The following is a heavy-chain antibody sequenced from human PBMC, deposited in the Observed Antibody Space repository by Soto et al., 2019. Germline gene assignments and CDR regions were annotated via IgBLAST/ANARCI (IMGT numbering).Heavy chain of an antibody. J-gene: IGHJ6*02. V-gene: IGHV4-38-2*02. CDR1: GGSISSYY. CDR2: IYHSGST. D-gene: IGHD6-13*01. CDR3: ARDGTPAAGTTPYYYYGMDV. Sequence: SETLSLTCTVSGGSISSYYWSWIRQPPGKGLEWIGSIYHSGSTYNNPSLKSRVTISVDTSKNQFSLKLSSVTAADTAVYYCARDGTPAAGTTPYYYYGMDVWGQGTTVTVSS.